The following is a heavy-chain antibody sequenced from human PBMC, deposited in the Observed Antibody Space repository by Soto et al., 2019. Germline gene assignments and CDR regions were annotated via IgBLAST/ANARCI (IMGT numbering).Heavy chain of an antibody. CDR2: INPKSGGT. CDR3: ARVPGRGFYFDY. J-gene: IGHJ4*02. D-gene: IGHD3-10*01. Sequence: APVKFSCKASGYSFTDYHIHWVRQAPGQGLDWLGRINPKSGGTSTAQKFQGWVTMTRDTSTSTAYMELSSLRSEDTAVYYCARVPGRGFYFDYWGQGTLVTVSS. CDR1: GYSFTDYH. V-gene: IGHV1-2*04.